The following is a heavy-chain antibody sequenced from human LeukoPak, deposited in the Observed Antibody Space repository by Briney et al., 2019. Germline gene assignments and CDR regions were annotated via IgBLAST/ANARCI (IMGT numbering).Heavy chain of an antibody. CDR1: GFTFSSYA. V-gene: IGHV3-30-3*01. Sequence: GGSLRLSCAASGFTFSSYAMHWVRQAPGKGLEWVAVISYDGSNKYYADSVKGRFTISRDNSKNTLYLQMNSLRAEDTAVYYCARDLKYGSGGRCSSGQVTDAECWGQGTLVTVAS. CDR3: ARDLKYGSGGRCSSGQVTDAEC. J-gene: IGHJ4*02. D-gene: IGHD2-15*01. CDR2: ISYDGSNK.